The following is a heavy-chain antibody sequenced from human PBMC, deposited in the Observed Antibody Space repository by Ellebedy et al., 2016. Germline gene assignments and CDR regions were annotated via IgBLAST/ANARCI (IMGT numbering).Heavy chain of an antibody. D-gene: IGHD6-19*01. CDR1: GFTFSIFA. J-gene: IGHJ6*02. Sequence: GGSLRLXXTGSGFTFSIFAMHWVRQAPGKGLEWVAVTSFDGTSEYYANSVKGRFTISRDNSKNTVYLQLNSLRAEDTAVFFCARCRPAYSSGWYVGGHLGGMDVWGQGTTVTVSS. V-gene: IGHV3-30*03. CDR2: TSFDGTSE. CDR3: ARCRPAYSSGWYVGGHLGGMDV.